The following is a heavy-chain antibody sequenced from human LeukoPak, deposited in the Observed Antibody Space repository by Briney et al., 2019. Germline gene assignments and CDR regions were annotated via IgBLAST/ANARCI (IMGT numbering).Heavy chain of an antibody. CDR2: IREDGSEK. D-gene: IGHD3-22*01. CDR3: AKVRMSMIVVVFGDAFDI. CDR1: GFTFSSSW. V-gene: IGHV3-7*03. J-gene: IGHJ3*02. Sequence: GGSLRLSCVASGFTFSSSWMTWVRQAPGKGLEWVASIREDGSEKTSVDSVKGRFTISRDNAKNSLYLQMNSLRAEDTAVYYCAKVRMSMIVVVFGDAFDIWGQGTMVTVSS.